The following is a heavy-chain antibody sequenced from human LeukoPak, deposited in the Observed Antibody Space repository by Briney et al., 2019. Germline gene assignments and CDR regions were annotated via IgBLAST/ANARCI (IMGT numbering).Heavy chain of an antibody. CDR1: GGSFSGFY. CDR2: IDHSGST. D-gene: IGHD3-16*01. J-gene: IGHJ4*02. CDR3: ARGPFRRGVMASY. V-gene: IGHV4-34*01. Sequence: SETLPLTCAVYGGSFSGFYWSWIRQPPGEGLEWIGEIDHSGSTNYTPSLKSRVTISVDTSKNQFSLKLRSVTAADTAVYYCARGPFRRGVMASYWGQGTLVTVSS.